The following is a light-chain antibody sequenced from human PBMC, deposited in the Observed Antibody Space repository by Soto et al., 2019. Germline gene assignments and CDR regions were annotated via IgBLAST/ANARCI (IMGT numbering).Light chain of an antibody. CDR1: SSDVGSYNL. J-gene: IGLJ1*01. Sequence: QSALTQPASVSGSPGQSITISCTGTSSDVGSYNLVSWYQQHPGKAPKLMICEVSKRPSGVSNRFSGSKSGNTASLTISGLQAEDEADYYCCSYAGSSTVFGTGTKVTV. V-gene: IGLV2-23*02. CDR2: EVS. CDR3: CSYAGSSTV.